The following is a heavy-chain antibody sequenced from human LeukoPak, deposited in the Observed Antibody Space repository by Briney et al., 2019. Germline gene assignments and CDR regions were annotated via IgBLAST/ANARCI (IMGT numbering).Heavy chain of an antibody. CDR2: INASGGST. D-gene: IGHD4-17*01. Sequence: ASVKVSCKASGYTFTSYYMHWVRQAPGQGLEWMGIINASGGSTSYAQKFQGRVTMTRDTSTSTVYMELSSLRSEDTAVYYCARDPRLYGDYVLSLAFDIWGQGTMVTVSS. CDR1: GYTFTSYY. V-gene: IGHV1-46*01. J-gene: IGHJ3*02. CDR3: ARDPRLYGDYVLSLAFDI.